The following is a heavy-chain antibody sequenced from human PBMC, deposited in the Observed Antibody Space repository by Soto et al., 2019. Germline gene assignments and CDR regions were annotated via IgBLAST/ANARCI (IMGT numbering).Heavy chain of an antibody. J-gene: IGHJ6*02. Sequence: QVQLVQSGAEVMKPGSSVKVSCKASGGTFSSYAISWVRQAPGQGLEWMGGIIPIFGTANYAQKFQGRVTITADKSTSTAYMELSSLRPEDTAVYYCARESRMRKLPSYGMAVWGQGTTVTVSS. V-gene: IGHV1-69*06. D-gene: IGHD2-15*01. CDR3: ARESRMRKLPSYGMAV. CDR1: GGTFSSYA. CDR2: IIPIFGTA.